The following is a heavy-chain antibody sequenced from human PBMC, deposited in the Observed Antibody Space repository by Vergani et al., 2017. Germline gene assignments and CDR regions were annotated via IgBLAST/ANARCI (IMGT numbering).Heavy chain of an antibody. CDR2: FDPDDGAT. D-gene: IGHD2-8*01. CDR1: GYTLTELS. V-gene: IGHV1-24*01. CDR3: ARDRGRYCTNGVCYSGNWFDP. J-gene: IGHJ5*02. Sequence: QVQLVQSGAEVKKPGASVKVSCKVSGYTLTELSMHWVRQAPGKGLEWMGGFDPDDGATIYAQKFQGRVTMTEDTSTDTAYMERSSLRSEDTAVYYCARDRGRYCTNGVCYSGNWFDPWGQGTLVTVSS.